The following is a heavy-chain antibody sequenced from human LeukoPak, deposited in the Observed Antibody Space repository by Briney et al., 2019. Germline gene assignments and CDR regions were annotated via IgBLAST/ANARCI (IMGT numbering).Heavy chain of an antibody. CDR1: GGSVSSGNYY. CDR2: ISYTGST. J-gene: IGHJ3*02. V-gene: IGHV4-61*01. D-gene: IGHD6-19*01. Sequence: PSETLSLTCTVSGGSVSSGNYYWNWIRQPPGKGLEWIGYISYTGSTNYNPSLKSRVTVSVDTSKNQFSLKLSSVTAADTAVYYCARGPVAVAGRVFDIWGQGTMVTVSS. CDR3: ARGPVAVAGRVFDI.